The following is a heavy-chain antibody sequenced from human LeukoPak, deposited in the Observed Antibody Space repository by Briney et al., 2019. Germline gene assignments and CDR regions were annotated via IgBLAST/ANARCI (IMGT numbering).Heavy chain of an antibody. CDR1: GYTFTGYY. Sequence: ASVKLCCKASGYTFTGYYIHWVRQAPGQGLGWMGWINLNSGGTNYAQKFQGRVTMTRDTSISTAYMELSRLKFDDTAVYYCARAEATWDWFDPWGQGTLVTVSS. D-gene: IGHD1-26*01. CDR3: ARAEATWDWFDP. CDR2: INLNSGGT. V-gene: IGHV1-2*02. J-gene: IGHJ5*02.